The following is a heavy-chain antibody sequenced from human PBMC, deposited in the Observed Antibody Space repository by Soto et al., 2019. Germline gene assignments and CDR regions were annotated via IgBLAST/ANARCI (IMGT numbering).Heavy chain of an antibody. Sequence: GGSLRLSCAASGFTFSSYAMHWVRQAPGKGLEWVAVISYDGSNKYYADSVKGRFTISRDNSKNTLYLQMNSLRAEDTAVYYCARDYDSFDYWGQGTLVTVSS. CDR2: ISYDGSNK. CDR3: ARDYDSFDY. V-gene: IGHV3-30-3*01. CDR1: GFTFSSYA. D-gene: IGHD3-16*01. J-gene: IGHJ4*02.